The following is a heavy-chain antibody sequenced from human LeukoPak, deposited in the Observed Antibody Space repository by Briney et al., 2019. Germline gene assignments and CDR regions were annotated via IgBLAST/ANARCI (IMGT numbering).Heavy chain of an antibody. J-gene: IGHJ4*02. V-gene: IGHV3-64D*09. D-gene: IGHD2/OR15-2a*01. CDR3: VKDLRSDFMGVLSRYLSY. Sequence: QPGGSLRLSCSASGFTFSNHAMYWVRQAPGKGLEYVTVISASGDSTYYADSVKGRFTISRDNSKSTLYLQMSSLRAEDTAVYLCVKDLRSDFMGVLSRYLSYWGQGTLVTVSS. CDR1: GFTFSNHA. CDR2: ISASGDST.